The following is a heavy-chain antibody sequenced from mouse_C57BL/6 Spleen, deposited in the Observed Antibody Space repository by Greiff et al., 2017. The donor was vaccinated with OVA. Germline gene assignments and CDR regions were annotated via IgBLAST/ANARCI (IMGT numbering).Heavy chain of an antibody. CDR3: ARGGTGTYWYFDV. J-gene: IGHJ1*03. Sequence: QVQLQQPGAELVMPGASVKLSCKASGYTFTSYWMHWVKQRPGQGLEWIGEIDPSDSSTNDNQKFKGKSTLTVDKSSITAYMQLSSLTSEDSAVYYCARGGTGTYWYFDVWGTGTTVTVSS. D-gene: IGHD4-1*01. CDR1: GYTFTSYW. V-gene: IGHV1-69*01. CDR2: IDPSDSST.